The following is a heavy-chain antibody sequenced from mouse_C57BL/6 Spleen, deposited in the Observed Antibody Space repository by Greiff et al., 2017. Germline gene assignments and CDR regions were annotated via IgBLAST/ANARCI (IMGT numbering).Heavy chain of an antibody. CDR2: LNPNNGGT. D-gene: IGHD2-2*01. CDR3: AAPIYYGYDGLAY. V-gene: IGHV1-22*01. J-gene: IGHJ3*01. Sequence: VQLQQSGPELVTPGASVKMSCKASGYTFTDYNMHWVKQSHGKSLEGIGYLNPNNGGTSYNKKFKGKATLTVNKSSSTAYMELRSLTSEDSAVYYCAAPIYYGYDGLAYWGQGTLVTVSA. CDR1: GYTFTDYN.